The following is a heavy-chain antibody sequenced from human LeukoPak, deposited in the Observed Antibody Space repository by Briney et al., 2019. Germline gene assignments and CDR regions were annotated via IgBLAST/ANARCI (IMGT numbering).Heavy chain of an antibody. CDR3: ARAPYNYDILPGYYFGFVP. J-gene: IGHJ5*02. CDR1: GGSFSGYY. D-gene: IGHD3-9*01. Sequence: SETLSLTCAVYGGSFSGYYWSWIRQPPGKGLEWMGEINHSGSTNYHPSLSRRYTISVDTSQNQFSLTLSSLTATHPPVYYCARAPYNYDILPGYYFGFVPWGQGTLVTVSS. CDR2: INHSGST. V-gene: IGHV4-34*01.